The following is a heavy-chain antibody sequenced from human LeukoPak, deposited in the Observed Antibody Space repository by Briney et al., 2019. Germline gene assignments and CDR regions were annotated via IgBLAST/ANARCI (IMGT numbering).Heavy chain of an antibody. Sequence: ASVKVSCKSSGYSFSGYYMHWVRQATGQGRERMGWINSNSGDTKYPQTFQGRDTMTRDTFISTAYMELSRLRSDDTAVYYCASIGGVAPLGYWGQGTLVTVSS. CDR1: GYSFSGYY. D-gene: IGHD3-3*01. J-gene: IGHJ4*02. CDR2: INSNSGDT. V-gene: IGHV1-2*02. CDR3: ASIGGVAPLGY.